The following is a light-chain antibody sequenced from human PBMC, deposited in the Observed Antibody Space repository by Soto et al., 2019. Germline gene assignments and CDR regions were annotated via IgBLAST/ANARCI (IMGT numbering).Light chain of an antibody. CDR2: GAS. J-gene: IGKJ2*01. Sequence: EIELTQSPGTLSLSAGERASLSCRASQSVSRSYLAWYQQKPGQAPRLLIYGASSRATGSPDRFSGSGSGTDFTLTISRLEPEDFAVYYCQQYGSSPLYTFGQGTKLEIK. V-gene: IGKV3-20*01. CDR1: QSVSRSY. CDR3: QQYGSSPLYT.